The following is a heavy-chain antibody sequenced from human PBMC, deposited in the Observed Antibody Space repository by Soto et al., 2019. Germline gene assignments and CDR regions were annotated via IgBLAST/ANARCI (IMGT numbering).Heavy chain of an antibody. J-gene: IGHJ6*02. CDR2: IYYSGST. CDR3: AETPMVRGSSYYYYGMDV. CDR1: GGSVSSGSYY. D-gene: IGHD3-10*01. V-gene: IGHV4-61*01. Sequence: PSETLSLTCTVSGGSVSSGSYYWSWIRQPPGEGLEWIGYIYYSGSTNYNPSLKSRVTISVDTSKNQFSLKLSSVTAADTAVYYCAETPMVRGSSYYYYGMDVWGQGTTVTVSS.